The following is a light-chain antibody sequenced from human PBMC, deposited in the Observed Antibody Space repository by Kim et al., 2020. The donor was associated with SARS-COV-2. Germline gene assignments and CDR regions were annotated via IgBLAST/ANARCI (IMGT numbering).Light chain of an antibody. V-gene: IGKV1-33*01. CDR3: QQYDSLPLT. CDR1: HDINKY. J-gene: IGKJ4*01. Sequence: SASVRDRVTITCQASHDINKYLSWYQQKPGKAPKLLIYDAVNVETGVPSRFSGSGSGTHFTLTIGSLQPEDIATYYCQQYDSLPLTFGGGTKLEI. CDR2: DAV.